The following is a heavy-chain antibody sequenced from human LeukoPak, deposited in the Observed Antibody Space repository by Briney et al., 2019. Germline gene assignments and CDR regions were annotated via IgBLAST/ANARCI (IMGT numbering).Heavy chain of an antibody. CDR2: IIPIFGIA. CDR3: ARDRGLEYCSGGSCYPAGPWFDY. V-gene: IGHV1-69*04. CDR1: GGTFSSYA. J-gene: IGHJ4*02. D-gene: IGHD2-15*01. Sequence: GSSVKVSCKASGGTFSSYAISWVRQAPGQGLEWMGRIIPIFGIANYAQKFQGRVTITADKSTSTAYMELSSLRSEDTAVYYCARDRGLEYCSGGSCYPAGPWFDYWGQGTLVTVSS.